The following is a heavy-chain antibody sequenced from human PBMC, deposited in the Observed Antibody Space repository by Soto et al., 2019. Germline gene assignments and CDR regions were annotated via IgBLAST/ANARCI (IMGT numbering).Heavy chain of an antibody. D-gene: IGHD6-13*01. Sequence: QVQLVQSGAEVKKPGASVKVSCKASGYTFTSYGISWVRQAPGQGLEWMGRISAYNGNTNYAQKLQGRVTMTTDTTTSKAYMERRSLRSDATDLYYCASEDSSSCHDYWGQGTLVTVSS. CDR2: ISAYNGNT. J-gene: IGHJ4*02. CDR3: ASEDSSSCHDY. CDR1: GYTFTSYG. V-gene: IGHV1-18*01.